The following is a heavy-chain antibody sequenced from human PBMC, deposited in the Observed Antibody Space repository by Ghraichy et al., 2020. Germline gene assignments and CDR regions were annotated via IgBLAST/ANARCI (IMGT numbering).Heavy chain of an antibody. CDR2: IYYSGST. V-gene: IGHV4-59*01. D-gene: IGHD6-13*01. CDR1: GGSISSYY. CDR3: ARDKYSSSWYDY. J-gene: IGHJ4*02. Sequence: SETLSLTCTVSGGSISSYYWSWIRQPPGKGLEWIGYIYYSGSTNYNPSLKSRVTISVDTSKNQFSLKLSSVTAADTAVYYCARDKYSSSWYDYWGQGTLVTVSS.